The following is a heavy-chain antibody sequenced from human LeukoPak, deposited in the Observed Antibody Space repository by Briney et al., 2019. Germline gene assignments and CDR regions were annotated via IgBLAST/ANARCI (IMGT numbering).Heavy chain of an antibody. D-gene: IGHD2-15*01. V-gene: IGHV1-46*01. J-gene: IGHJ4*02. CDR2: INPSDGTT. CDR3: ARVFCGGGTCYSRGLIDS. Sequence: ASVKVSCKASGYTFTSYYMQWVRQAPGQGLEWMGIINPSDGTTYYIQKFQGRATITRDTSTSTVYMELSSLRSGDTAIYYCARVFCGGGTCYSRGLIDSWGQGTLVTVSS. CDR1: GYTFTSYY.